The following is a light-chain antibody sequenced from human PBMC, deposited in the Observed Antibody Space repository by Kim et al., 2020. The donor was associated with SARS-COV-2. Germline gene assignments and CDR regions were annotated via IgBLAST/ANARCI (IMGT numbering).Light chain of an antibody. CDR1: QSIISW. V-gene: IGKV1-5*03. CDR2: KAS. J-gene: IGKJ4*01. Sequence: DIQMTQSLSTVSASVGDRVTITCRASQSIISWLAWYQQKPGKAPKLLIYKASSLESGVPPRFSGGGSGTDFTLTINSLQPDDFATYYCQQYSSYPLTFGGGTKVDIK. CDR3: QQYSSYPLT.